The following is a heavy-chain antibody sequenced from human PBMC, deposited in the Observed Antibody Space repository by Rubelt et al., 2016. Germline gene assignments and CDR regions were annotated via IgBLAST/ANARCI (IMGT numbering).Heavy chain of an antibody. V-gene: IGHV4-39*07. Sequence: QLQLQESGPGLVKPSETLSLTCTVSGGSISSSSYYWGWIRQPPGKGLEWIGELYHSGSTNYNPSLKSRVTISVDKSKNQFSLKLSSGTAAYTAVYYCARARSGYYIYFDYWGQGTLVTVSS. CDR1: GGSISSSSYY. CDR2: LYHSGST. J-gene: IGHJ4*02. CDR3: ARARSGYYIYFDY. D-gene: IGHD3-22*01.